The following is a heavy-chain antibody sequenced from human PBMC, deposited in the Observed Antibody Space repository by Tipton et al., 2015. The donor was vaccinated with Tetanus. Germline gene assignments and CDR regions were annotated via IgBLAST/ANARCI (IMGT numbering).Heavy chain of an antibody. J-gene: IGHJ4*02. V-gene: IGHV4-34*01. CDR3: ARTQWLVFFDY. CDR1: GGSFGHYY. D-gene: IGHD6-19*01. Sequence: TLSLTCVVYGGSFGHYYWTWIRQPPGKGLEWIGEINHDGRTTYTSSLKSRVTILVDTSKKQFSLKLSSVTAADTAVYYCARTQWLVFFDYWGQGTLVTVSS. CDR2: INHDGRT.